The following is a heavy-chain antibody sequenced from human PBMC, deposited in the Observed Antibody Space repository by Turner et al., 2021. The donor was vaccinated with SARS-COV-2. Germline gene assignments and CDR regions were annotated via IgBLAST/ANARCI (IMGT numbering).Heavy chain of an antibody. CDR3: ARETVNNWVDP. D-gene: IGHD2-21*02. CDR2: IYYRGST. Sequence: QVQLQESGPGLVKPSETLSLTCTVSGGSMNSNYWSWIRQPPGKRLEWIGYIYYRGSTNYNPSLKSRVTISVDTSKNQFSLKLNSVTAADTAIYFCARETVNNWVDPWGQGTLVTVSS. V-gene: IGHV4-59*01. CDR1: GGSMNSNY. J-gene: IGHJ5*02.